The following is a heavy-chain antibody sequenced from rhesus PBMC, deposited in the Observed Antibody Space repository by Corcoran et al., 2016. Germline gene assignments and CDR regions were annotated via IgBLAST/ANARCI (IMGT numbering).Heavy chain of an antibody. CDR2: IYVMRTST. J-gene: IGHJ1*01. Sequence: QVQLQESGPGVVKPSEPLSLTCSVSGGSISDSYRWSWLRQPPRKGLKWIGYIYVMRTSTNYTPSRKIRVTISKDTSKHQCSLKRSSVTAADTAMYYCARAPRTGYLLEFWGQGALVTVSS. V-gene: IGHV4S10*01. CDR1: GGSISDSYR. D-gene: IGHD2-39*01. CDR3: ARAPRTGYLLEF.